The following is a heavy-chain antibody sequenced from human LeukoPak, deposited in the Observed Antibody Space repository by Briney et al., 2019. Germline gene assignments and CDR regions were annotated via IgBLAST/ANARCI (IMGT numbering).Heavy chain of an antibody. J-gene: IGHJ4*02. CDR2: IYPSGDTP. CDR1: GYSFTSHY. V-gene: IGHV1-46*01. Sequence: ASVKVSCKASGYSFTSHYMHWVRQAPGQGLEWMGIIYPSGDTPTYAQKFQGRVTMTRDTSTSTVYMELSSLRSEDTAVYYCARGRGLAVAAKYYFDYWGQGTLVTVSS. D-gene: IGHD6-19*01. CDR3: ARGRGLAVAAKYYFDY.